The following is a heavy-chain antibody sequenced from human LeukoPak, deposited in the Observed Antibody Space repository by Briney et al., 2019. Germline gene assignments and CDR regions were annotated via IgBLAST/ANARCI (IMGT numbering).Heavy chain of an antibody. Sequence: SETLSLTCTVSGGSISSYYWSWIRQPPGKGLEWIGYIYYSGSTNYSPSLKSRLTISVDTSKDQFSLKLNSVTAADTAVYYCARASGAFDYWGQGALVTVSS. CDR2: IYYSGST. V-gene: IGHV4-59*01. CDR3: ARASGAFDY. J-gene: IGHJ4*02. CDR1: GGSISSYY.